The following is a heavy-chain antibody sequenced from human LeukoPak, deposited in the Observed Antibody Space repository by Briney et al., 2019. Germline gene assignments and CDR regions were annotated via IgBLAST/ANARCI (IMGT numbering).Heavy chain of an antibody. CDR3: ARDQRNTGYYYYYMDV. Sequence: SQTLSLTCAISGDSVSSNSAAWNWIRQSPSRGLVWLGRTYYRSKWYNDYAVSVKSRITINPDTSKNQFSLQLNSVTPEDTAVYYCARDQRNTGYYYYYMDVWGKGTTVTVSS. CDR2: TYYRSKWYN. J-gene: IGHJ6*03. CDR1: GDSVSSNSAA. V-gene: IGHV6-1*01. D-gene: IGHD1/OR15-1a*01.